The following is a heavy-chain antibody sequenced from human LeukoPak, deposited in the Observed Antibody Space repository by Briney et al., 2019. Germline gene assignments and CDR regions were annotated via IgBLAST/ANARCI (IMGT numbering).Heavy chain of an antibody. CDR3: ASFVGNNWFNP. CDR2: INHSGST. D-gene: IGHD1-26*01. J-gene: IGHJ5*02. V-gene: IGHV4-34*01. CDR1: GGSFSGYY. Sequence: SETLSLTCAVYGGSFSGYYWSWIRQPPGKGLEWIGEINHSGSTNYNPSLKSRVTISVDTSKNQFSLKLSSVTAADTAVYYCASFVGNNWFNPWGQGTLVTVSS.